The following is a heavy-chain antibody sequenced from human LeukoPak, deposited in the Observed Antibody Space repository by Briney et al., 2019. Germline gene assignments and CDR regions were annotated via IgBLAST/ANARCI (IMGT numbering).Heavy chain of an antibody. Sequence: GGSLRLSCAAPGFTFDDYSMHWVRQRPGKGLEWVSLLSWDGGSEYYADSVRGRFTISRDNRRGSLFLQMKSLKTEDSALYFCARDRGGNTAGFDSWGQGTLVTVSS. J-gene: IGHJ4*02. V-gene: IGHV3-43*01. D-gene: IGHD4-23*01. CDR2: LSWDGGSE. CDR3: ARDRGGNTAGFDS. CDR1: GFTFDDYS.